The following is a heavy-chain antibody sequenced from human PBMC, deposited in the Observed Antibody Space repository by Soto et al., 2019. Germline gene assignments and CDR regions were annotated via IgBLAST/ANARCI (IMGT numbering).Heavy chain of an antibody. V-gene: IGHV1-18*01. CDR2: ISAYNGNT. CDR1: GYTFTIYG. D-gene: IGHD3-10*01. Sequence: ASVKVSCKASGYTFTIYGIIWVRQAPGQGLEWMGWISAYNGNTNYAQKLQGRVTMTTDTSTSTAYMELRSLRSDDTAVYYCARDQWFGELQPDPWGQGTLVTVS. J-gene: IGHJ5*02. CDR3: ARDQWFGELQPDP.